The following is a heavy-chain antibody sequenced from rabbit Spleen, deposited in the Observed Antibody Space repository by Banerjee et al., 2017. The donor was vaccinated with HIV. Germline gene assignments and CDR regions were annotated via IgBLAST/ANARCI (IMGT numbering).Heavy chain of an antibody. Sequence: QSLEESGGDLVKPGASLTLTCTASGFSFSGSYNMCWVRQAPGKGLEWIACIYTGSSGSTYYASWAKGRFTISKASSTTVTLQMTSLTAADTATYFCARDGWYYYGGAGYAYAHYFDLWGPGTLVTVS. CDR1: GFSFSGSYN. V-gene: IGHV1S40*01. D-gene: IGHD6-1*01. J-gene: IGHJ4*01. CDR2: IYTGSSGST. CDR3: ARDGWYYYGGAGYAYAHYFDL.